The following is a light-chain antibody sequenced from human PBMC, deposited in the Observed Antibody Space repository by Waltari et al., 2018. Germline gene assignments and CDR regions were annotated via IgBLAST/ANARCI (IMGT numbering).Light chain of an antibody. V-gene: IGLV7-43*01. J-gene: IGLJ3*02. CDR2: STS. CDR3: LLYYGGPWV. CDR1: TGAVTSDYY. Sequence: QTVVTQEPSLTVSPGGTVTRTCASSTGAVTSDYYPNWFQQQPGQAPGALIRSTSVSYSWTPTRFSGSLLGDKAALTLSGVQPEDEADYYCLLYYGGPWVFGGGTKVTVL.